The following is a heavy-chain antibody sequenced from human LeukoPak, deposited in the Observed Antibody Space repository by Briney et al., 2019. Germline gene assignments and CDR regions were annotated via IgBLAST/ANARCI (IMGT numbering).Heavy chain of an antibody. CDR2: IRSKAHSYAT. V-gene: IGHV3-73*01. CDR1: GFTFSGSA. Sequence: PGGSLRLSCAASGFTFSGSAMHWVRQASGKGLEWVGRIRSKAHSYATAYAASVKGRFTISRDDSKNTAYLQMNSLRAEDTAVYYCAPEIGGIAARSPFDYWGQGTLVTVSS. D-gene: IGHD6-6*01. CDR3: APEIGGIAARSPFDY. J-gene: IGHJ4*02.